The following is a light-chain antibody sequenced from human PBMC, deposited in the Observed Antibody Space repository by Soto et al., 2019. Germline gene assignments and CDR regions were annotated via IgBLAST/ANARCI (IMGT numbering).Light chain of an antibody. Sequence: IVLTPSPGPLSLSPVERATLSCRASQSVTNNYLAWYQPKPGQAPRLLIDGASSRATGVPDRFSGTGSGTDFTLTISRLEPEDFAVFYCQQYGNSPITFGQGTRLEIK. CDR1: QSVTNNY. CDR2: GAS. J-gene: IGKJ5*01. V-gene: IGKV3-20*01. CDR3: QQYGNSPIT.